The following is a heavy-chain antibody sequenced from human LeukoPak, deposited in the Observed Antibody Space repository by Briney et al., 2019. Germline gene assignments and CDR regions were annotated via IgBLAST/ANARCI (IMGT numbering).Heavy chain of an antibody. CDR2: IYYSGST. CDR3: ARHVPYYDSDFSAWGMDV. D-gene: IGHD3-16*01. CDR1: GGSISNPY. J-gene: IGHJ6*02. Sequence: SETLSLTCTVSGGSISNPYWSWIRQPPGKGLEWIGHIYYSGSTNYNPSLKSRVTISVDTSKSQFSLRLSSVIAADTAVYYCARHVPYYDSDFSAWGMDVWGQGTTVTVSS. V-gene: IGHV4-59*08.